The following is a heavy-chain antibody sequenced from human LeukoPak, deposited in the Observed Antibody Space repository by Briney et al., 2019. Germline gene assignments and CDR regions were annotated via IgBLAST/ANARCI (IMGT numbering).Heavy chain of an antibody. Sequence: PGGSLRLSCTASGFTFGDYAMSWVRQAPGKGLEWVGFIRSKTYGGTTEYAASVKGRFTISRDDSKSIAYLQMNSLKTEDTAVYYCTRVQMATITSDYWGQGTLVIVSS. J-gene: IGHJ4*02. CDR3: TRVQMATITSDY. V-gene: IGHV3-49*04. CDR2: IRSKTYGGTT. CDR1: GFTFGDYA. D-gene: IGHD5-24*01.